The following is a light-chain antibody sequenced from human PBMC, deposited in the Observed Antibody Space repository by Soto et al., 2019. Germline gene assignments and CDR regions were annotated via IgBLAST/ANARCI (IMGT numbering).Light chain of an antibody. CDR2: GAS. V-gene: IGKV3-15*01. Sequence: EIVMTHSPASLSVSPREKATLSCRASQSINSNLAWYQQKPGQAPRLLISGASTRATGIPARFSGSGSGTEFTLTISSLQSEDFAVYYCQHYNNWSTFGQGTRLEIK. J-gene: IGKJ5*01. CDR1: QSINSN. CDR3: QHYNNWST.